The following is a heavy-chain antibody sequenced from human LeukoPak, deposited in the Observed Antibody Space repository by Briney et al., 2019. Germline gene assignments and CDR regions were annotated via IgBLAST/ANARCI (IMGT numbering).Heavy chain of an antibody. D-gene: IGHD3-22*01. J-gene: IGHJ4*02. Sequence: PSETLSLTCTVSGGSISSSSYYWGWIRQPPGKGLEWIGSIYYSGSTYYNPSLKSRVTISVDTSKNQFSLKLSSVTAADTAVYYCARRTHYYYDSSGYSYWGQGTLVTVSS. CDR3: ARRTHYYYDSSGYSY. CDR1: GGSISSSSYY. V-gene: IGHV4-39*07. CDR2: IYYSGST.